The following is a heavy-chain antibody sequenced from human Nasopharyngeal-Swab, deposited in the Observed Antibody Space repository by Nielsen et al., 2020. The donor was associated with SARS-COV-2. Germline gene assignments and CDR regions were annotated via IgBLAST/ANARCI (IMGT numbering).Heavy chain of an antibody. CDR2: INTNNGNP. V-gene: IGHV7-4-1*01. Sequence: ASVKVSCKASGYTFTSYAMNWVRQAPGQGLEWMGWINTNNGNPTYAQGFTGRFVFSLDTSVSTAYLQIGSLKAEDTAVYYCARDPSLTTIFGVVIIRGYYFDYWGQGTLVTVSS. J-gene: IGHJ4*02. D-gene: IGHD3-3*01. CDR1: GYTFTSYA. CDR3: ARDPSLTTIFGVVIIRGYYFDY.